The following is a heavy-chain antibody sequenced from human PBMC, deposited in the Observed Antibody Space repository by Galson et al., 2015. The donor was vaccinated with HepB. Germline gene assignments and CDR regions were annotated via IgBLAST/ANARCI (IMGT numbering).Heavy chain of an antibody. J-gene: IGHJ4*02. CDR1: AFNLISYY. V-gene: IGHV1-46*01. CDR2: INPSGGST. Sequence: QSGAEVKKPGESLRISCKASAFNLISYYMHWVRQAPGQGLEWMGMINPSGGSTDYAQKFQGRVTMTRDTSTSTVYMVLSSLRSEDTAVYYCASGPLGVTPKFDYWGQGTLVTVSS. D-gene: IGHD3-10*01. CDR3: ASGPLGVTPKFDY.